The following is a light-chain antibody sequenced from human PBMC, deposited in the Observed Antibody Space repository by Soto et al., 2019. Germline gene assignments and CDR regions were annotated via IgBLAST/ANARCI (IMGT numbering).Light chain of an antibody. CDR2: GAS. Sequence: EIVLTQSPGTLSLSPGERATLSCSASQSVSRYLAWYQQKPGQAPRVLIYGASSRATGIPDRFSGSGSGTDFTLTSSRLEPEDFAVYYCQQYGSSPWTFGQGTKVEIK. CDR3: QQYGSSPWT. J-gene: IGKJ1*01. V-gene: IGKV3-20*01. CDR1: QSVSRY.